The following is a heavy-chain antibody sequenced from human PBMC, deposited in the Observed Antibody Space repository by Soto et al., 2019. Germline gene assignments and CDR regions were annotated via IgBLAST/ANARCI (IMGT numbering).Heavy chain of an antibody. D-gene: IGHD2-21*02. V-gene: IGHV4-59*01. CDR1: GGSINNYY. Sequence: QVQLQESGPGLVKPSETLSLTCTVSGGSINNYYWSWIRQPPGKALEWIGYIYYSGSTNYNPSLKGRVTISVDTSKNQFSLKLSSVTAADTAVYYCAREGFGGDAFDYWGQGTLVTFSS. J-gene: IGHJ4*02. CDR3: AREGFGGDAFDY. CDR2: IYYSGST.